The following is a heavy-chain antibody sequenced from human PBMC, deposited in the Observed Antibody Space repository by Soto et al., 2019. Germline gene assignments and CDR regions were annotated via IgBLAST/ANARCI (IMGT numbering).Heavy chain of an antibody. CDR1: GFTFSDHH. V-gene: IGHV3-72*01. J-gene: IGHJ4*02. Sequence: EVQLVESGGGLVQPGGSLRLSCAASGFTFSDHHMDWVRQAPGKGLEWVGRARNKAHGYTTAYAASLKGRFTISRDDSKNSLSLQMNSLKTEDTAVYFCARLIGTSFDLWGQGTLVTVSP. CDR3: ARLIGTSFDL. CDR2: ARNKAHGYTT.